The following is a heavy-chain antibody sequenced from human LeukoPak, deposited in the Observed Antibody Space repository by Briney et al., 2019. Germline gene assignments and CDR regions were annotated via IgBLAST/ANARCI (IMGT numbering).Heavy chain of an antibody. CDR2: IYYSGST. CDR1: GGSVSSGSYY. Sequence: PSETLSLTCTVSGGSVSSGSYYWSWIRQPPGKGLEWIGYIYYSGSTNYNPSLKSRVTISVDTSKNQFSLKLSSVTAADTAVYYCARAVPRQEDAFDIWGQGTMVTVSS. CDR3: ARAVPRQEDAFDI. V-gene: IGHV4-61*01. J-gene: IGHJ3*02.